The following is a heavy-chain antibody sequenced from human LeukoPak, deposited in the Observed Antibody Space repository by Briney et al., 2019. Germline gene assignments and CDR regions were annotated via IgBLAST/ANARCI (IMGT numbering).Heavy chain of an antibody. D-gene: IGHD7-27*01. CDR2: INHSGST. J-gene: IGHJ4*02. CDR1: GGSFSGYY. CDR3: ARGLTITGDVPRQLYYFDY. V-gene: IGHV4-34*01. Sequence: SETLSLTCAVYGGSFSGYYWSWIRQPPGKGLEWIGEINHSGSTNYNPSLKSRVTISVDTSKNQFSLKLSSVTAADTAVYYCARGLTITGDVPRQLYYFDYWGQGTLVTVSS.